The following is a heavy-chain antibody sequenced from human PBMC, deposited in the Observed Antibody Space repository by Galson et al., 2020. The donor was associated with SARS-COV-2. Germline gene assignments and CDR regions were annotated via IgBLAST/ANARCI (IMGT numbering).Heavy chain of an antibody. CDR1: GGTFSNSA. CDR3: ASLSMSVTIPPT. Sequence: SVKVSCKASGGTFSNSAINWVRQAPGHGLEWMGGVIPMFGTPKYAQKFQGRVAITADESTSTAYMELSSLTSEDTAMYYCASLSMSVTIPPTWGWGTLVTVSS. D-gene: IGHD2-21*01. CDR2: VIPMFGTP. V-gene: IGHV1-69*13. J-gene: IGHJ5*02.